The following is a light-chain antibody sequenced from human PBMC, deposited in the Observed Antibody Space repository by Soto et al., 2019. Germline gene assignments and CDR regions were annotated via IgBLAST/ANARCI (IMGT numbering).Light chain of an antibody. Sequence: EIVMTQSPDILSVSPGEGATLSCRVSHSIRSNLAWYQQRPGQAPRLLMYGASTRANGIPARFTGSGSGTEFTLTISSLQSEDFAVYYCQQYHIWPPWTSGQGTKVDIK. CDR3: QQYHIWPPWT. V-gene: IGKV3-15*01. CDR1: HSIRSN. J-gene: IGKJ1*01. CDR2: GAS.